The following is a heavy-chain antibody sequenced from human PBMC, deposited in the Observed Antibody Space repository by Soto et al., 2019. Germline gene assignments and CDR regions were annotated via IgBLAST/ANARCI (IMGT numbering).Heavy chain of an antibody. Sequence: GGSLRLSCAASGFTFSSYSMNWVRQAPGKGLEWVSSISSSSSYIYYADSVKGRFTISRDNAKNSLYLQMNSLRAEDTAVYYCARARGNYDILTGYYKDYYYYYMDVWGKGTTVTVS. D-gene: IGHD3-9*01. CDR2: ISSSSSYI. CDR1: GFTFSSYS. J-gene: IGHJ6*03. V-gene: IGHV3-21*01. CDR3: ARARGNYDILTGYYKDYYYYYMDV.